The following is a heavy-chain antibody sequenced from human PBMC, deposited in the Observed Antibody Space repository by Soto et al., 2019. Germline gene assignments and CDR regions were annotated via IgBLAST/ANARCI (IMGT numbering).Heavy chain of an antibody. V-gene: IGHV1-3*01. CDR3: ARDVRAAARITGNYYYGMDV. CDR1: GYTFTSYA. D-gene: IGHD6-13*01. J-gene: IGHJ6*02. CDR2: INAGNGNT. Sequence: QVQLVQSGAEVKKPGASVKVSCKASGYTFTSYAMHWVRQAPGQRLEWMGWINAGNGNTKYSQKFQGRVTITRDTSASTAYMELSSLRSEDTAVYYCARDVRAAARITGNYYYGMDVWGQWPTVTVSS.